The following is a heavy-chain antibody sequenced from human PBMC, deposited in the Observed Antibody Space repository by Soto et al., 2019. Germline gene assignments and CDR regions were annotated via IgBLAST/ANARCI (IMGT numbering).Heavy chain of an antibody. V-gene: IGHV3-23*01. D-gene: IGHD6-19*01. CDR2: ISGSGGST. CDR1: GFTFSSYA. Sequence: GGSLRLSCAASGFTFSSYAMSWVRQAPGKGLEWVSAISGSGGSTYYADSVKGRFTISRDNSKNTLYLQMNSLRAEDTAVYYCAKGSSSGWYGEYYYYGMDVWGQGTTVTVSS. CDR3: AKGSSSGWYGEYYYYGMDV. J-gene: IGHJ6*02.